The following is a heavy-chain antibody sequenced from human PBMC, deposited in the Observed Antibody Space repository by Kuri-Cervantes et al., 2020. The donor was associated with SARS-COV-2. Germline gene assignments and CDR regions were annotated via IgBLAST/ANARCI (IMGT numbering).Heavy chain of an antibody. J-gene: IGHJ2*01. V-gene: IGHV3-74*01. D-gene: IGHD3-3*01. Sequence: GESLKISCEASGFMISSYWMHWVRQVPEKGQVWVSRIHSSGSSTGYADSVKGRFTISRDNAKNTLYLQMNSLRVEDTAVYYCARGDFWNGYYNWHFDLWGRGTLVTVSS. CDR2: IHSSGSST. CDR3: ARGDFWNGYYNWHFDL. CDR1: GFMISSYW.